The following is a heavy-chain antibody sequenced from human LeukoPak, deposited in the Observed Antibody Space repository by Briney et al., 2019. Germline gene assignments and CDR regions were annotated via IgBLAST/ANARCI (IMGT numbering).Heavy chain of an antibody. J-gene: IGHJ4*02. D-gene: IGHD6-19*01. CDR1: GSTFSDHY. V-gene: IGHV3-72*01. CDR2: TRNKANSYIT. Sequence: QPGGSLRLSCAASGSTFSDHYMDWVRQAPGKGLEWVGRTRNKANSYITEYAASVEGRFTISRDNSKNSLYLQMNSLKTEDTAVYYCARGLTTRGIAVAGSDYWGQGTLVTVSS. CDR3: ARGLTTRGIAVAGSDY.